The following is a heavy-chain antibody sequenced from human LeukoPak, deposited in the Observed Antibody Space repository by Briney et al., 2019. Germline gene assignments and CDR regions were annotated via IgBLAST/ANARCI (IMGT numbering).Heavy chain of an antibody. CDR3: ARVVIYSSSSVLDY. D-gene: IGHD6-6*01. CDR1: GGSISSYY. J-gene: IGHJ4*02. Sequence: SETLSLTCTVSGGSISSYYWSWIRQPAGKGLEWIGRIYTSGSTNYNPSLKSRVTTSVDTSKNQFSLKLSSVTAADTAVYYCARVVIYSSSSVLDYWGQGTLVTVSS. CDR2: IYTSGST. V-gene: IGHV4-4*07.